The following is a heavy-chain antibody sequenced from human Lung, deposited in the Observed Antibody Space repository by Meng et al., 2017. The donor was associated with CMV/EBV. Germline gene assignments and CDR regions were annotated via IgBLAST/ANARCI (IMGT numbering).Heavy chain of an antibody. J-gene: IGHJ3*02. D-gene: IGHD1-1*01. CDR1: GASISSNY. V-gene: IGHV4-59*01. CDR2: ISYTGYI. CDR3: AGPDDMGSSPHDPFDM. Sequence: SETLSLTCTVSGASISSNYWSWSRRPPGKGLEYIGSISYTGYIEYNPSLKGRVTISLDTSKNHFSLKLTSVTAADTAMYYCAGPDDMGSSPHDPFDMWGHGTIVTVSS.